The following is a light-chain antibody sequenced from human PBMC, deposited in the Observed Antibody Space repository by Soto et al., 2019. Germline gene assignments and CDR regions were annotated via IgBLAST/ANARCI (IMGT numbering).Light chain of an antibody. CDR2: DDS. Sequence: DIVLTQSPATLSLSPGERATHSCRASQSVSRYLAWYQQKPGQAPRLLIYDDSNRAIGIQARFSGSGSGTDFTLTISSLEPEDFAVYYCQQRSNWQLTFGGGTKVEIK. J-gene: IGKJ4*01. CDR3: QQRSNWQLT. V-gene: IGKV3-11*01. CDR1: QSVSRY.